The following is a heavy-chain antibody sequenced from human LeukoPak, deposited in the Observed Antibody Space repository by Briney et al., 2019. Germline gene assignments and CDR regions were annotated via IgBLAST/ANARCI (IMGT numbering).Heavy chain of an antibody. CDR1: GYSISELS. CDR3: AFDT. V-gene: IGHV1-24*01. Sequence: ASVKVSCKVSGYSISELSMHWVRQAPGKGLEWMGGYDTEQGETAYAQKIQGRLTMTEDTSTDTAHMELSSLYYCAVPLIFEAFDTWGQGTMVTVSS. D-gene: IGHD2/OR15-2a*01. J-gene: IGHJ3*02. CDR2: YDTEQGET.